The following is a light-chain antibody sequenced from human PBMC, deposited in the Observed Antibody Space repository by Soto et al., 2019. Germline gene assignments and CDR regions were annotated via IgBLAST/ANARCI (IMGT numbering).Light chain of an antibody. Sequence: DIQMTQSPSSLSASVEDRVIITCRASQSISNHLNWYQQKPGKAPKLLIFAASSLQSGVPSRFSGSRSGPDFTLTISSLQPEDFATYYSQQSYSSPPTFGQGTKVDI. J-gene: IGKJ1*01. CDR2: AAS. CDR1: QSISNH. V-gene: IGKV1-39*01. CDR3: QQSYSSPPT.